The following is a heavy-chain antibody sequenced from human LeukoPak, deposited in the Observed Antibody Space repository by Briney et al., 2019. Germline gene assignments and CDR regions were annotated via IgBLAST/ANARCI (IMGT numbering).Heavy chain of an antibody. J-gene: IGHJ5*02. CDR3: AKDYSKTIYYGSGSYYRPNWFDP. CDR2: ICYDGNYQ. CDR1: GITFSIYG. D-gene: IGHD3-10*01. V-gene: IGHV3-30*02. Sequence: GGSLRLSCAASGITFSIYGMHWVRQAPGKGLEWVSFICYDGNYQYYANSVKGRFTISRDNSKNTLYLQMKSLRAEDTAMYYCAKDYSKTIYYGSGSYYRPNWFDPWGQGTLVTVSS.